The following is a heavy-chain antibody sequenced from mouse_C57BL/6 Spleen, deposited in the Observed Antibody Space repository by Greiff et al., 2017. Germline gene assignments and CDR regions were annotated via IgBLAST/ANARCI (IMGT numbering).Heavy chain of an antibody. CDR2: IDPSDSYT. J-gene: IGHJ2*01. CDR1: GYTFTSYW. Sequence: QVQLQQPGAELVMPGASVKLSCKASGYTFTSYWMHWVKQRPGQGLEWIGEIDPSDSYTNYNQKFKGKSTLTVDKSSSTAYMQLSSLTSEDSAVYYCARYTVVAYYCDYWGQGTTLTVSS. V-gene: IGHV1-69*01. D-gene: IGHD1-1*01. CDR3: ARYTVVAYYCDY.